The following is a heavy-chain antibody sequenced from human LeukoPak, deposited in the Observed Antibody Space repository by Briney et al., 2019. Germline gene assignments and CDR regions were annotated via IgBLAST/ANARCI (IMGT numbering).Heavy chain of an antibody. Sequence: AGGSLRLSCSASGFTFDDYAVSWFRQAPGKGLEWVGFIRSKAFGGTPEYAASVRGRFTISRDDSKSIAYLQMNSLKTEDTAAYYCTRNTVTVHFDYWSQGTLVTVSS. D-gene: IGHD4-17*01. CDR1: GFTFDDYA. J-gene: IGHJ4*02. CDR2: IRSKAFGGTP. CDR3: TRNTVTVHFDY. V-gene: IGHV3-49*03.